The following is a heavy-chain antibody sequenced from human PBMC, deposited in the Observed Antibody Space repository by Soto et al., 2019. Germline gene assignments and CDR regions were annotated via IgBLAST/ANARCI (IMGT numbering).Heavy chain of an antibody. CDR1: GDNFISTW. J-gene: IGHJ4*02. CDR3: VRRKVSSAETYHFAS. CDR2: IYLGDSDT. D-gene: IGHD6-6*01. Sequence: GESLRISCKASGDNFISTWNRWVRQMPGKGLEWMGIIYLGDSDTRYSPSFQGQVTITADKSISTAYLQWSSLRASDTAIYYCVRRKVSSAETYHFASRGRGTLDTGSA. V-gene: IGHV5-51*01.